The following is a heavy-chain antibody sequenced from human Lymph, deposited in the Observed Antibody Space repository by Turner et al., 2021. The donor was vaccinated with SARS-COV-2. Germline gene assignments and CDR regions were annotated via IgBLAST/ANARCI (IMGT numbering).Heavy chain of an antibody. CDR1: GFTFNNYA. V-gene: IGHV3-23*01. Sequence: EVQLLESGGGLVQPGGSLRLSCAASGFTFNNYAMSWVRQAPGKGLEWVSTISGSGGSTYYADSGKGRFIISRDNSKNTLYLQMNSLRAEDTAVYYCANLYPTVSWEFPYGMDVWGQGTTVTVSS. CDR3: ANLYPTVSWEFPYGMDV. CDR2: ISGSGGST. J-gene: IGHJ6*02. D-gene: IGHD3-16*01.